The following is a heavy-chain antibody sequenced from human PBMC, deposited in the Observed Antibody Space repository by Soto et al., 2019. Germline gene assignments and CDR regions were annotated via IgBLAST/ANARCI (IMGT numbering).Heavy chain of an antibody. CDR2: INAGNGNT. CDR3: ARGGILYWYFDL. V-gene: IGHV1-3*01. J-gene: IGHJ2*01. D-gene: IGHD1-26*01. CDR1: GYTLTSYY. Sequence: ASVKVSCKAPGYTLTSYYMHWVRQAPGQRLEWMGWINAGNGNTKYSQKFQGRVTITRDTSASTAYMELSSLRSEDTAVYYCARGGILYWYFDLWGRGTLVTVPS.